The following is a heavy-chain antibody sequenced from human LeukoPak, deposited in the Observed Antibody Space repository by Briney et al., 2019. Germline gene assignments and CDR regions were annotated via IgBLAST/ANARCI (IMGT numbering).Heavy chain of an antibody. CDR2: INPNSGGT. CDR3: ARDLYDTAMVSWEDNWFDP. J-gene: IGHJ5*02. V-gene: IGHV1-2*02. D-gene: IGHD5-18*01. Sequence: ASVKVSCKASGYTFTDYSIHWVRQAPGQGLEWMGWINPNSGGTNYAQKFQGRVTMTRDTSISTAYMELSRLRSDDTAVYYCARDLYDTAMVSWEDNWFDPWGQGTLVTVSS. CDR1: GYTFTDYS.